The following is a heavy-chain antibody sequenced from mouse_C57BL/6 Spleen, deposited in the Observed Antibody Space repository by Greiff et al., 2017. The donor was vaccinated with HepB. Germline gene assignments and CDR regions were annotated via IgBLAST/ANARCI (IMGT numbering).Heavy chain of an antibody. D-gene: IGHD2-4*01. CDR3: ARGPPYDYDYFDY. CDR2: INYDGSST. Sequence: EVQRVESEGGLVQPGSSMKLSCTASGFTFSDYYMAWVRQVPEKGLEWVANINYDGSSTYYLDSLKSRFIISRDNAKNILYLQMSSLKSEDTATYYCARGPPYDYDYFDYWGQGTTLTVSS. V-gene: IGHV5-16*01. J-gene: IGHJ2*01. CDR1: GFTFSDYY.